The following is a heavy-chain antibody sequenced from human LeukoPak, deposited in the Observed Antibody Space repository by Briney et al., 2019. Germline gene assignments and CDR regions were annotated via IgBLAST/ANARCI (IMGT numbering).Heavy chain of an antibody. D-gene: IGHD2-15*01. CDR3: ARTSPAVVVAATFIVI. CDR1: GGSISSGSYY. Sequence: SETLSLTCTVSGGSISSGSYYWSWIRQPAGKGLEWIGRIYTSGSTNYNPSLKSRVTISVDTSKNQFSLKLSSVTAADTAVYYCARTSPAVVVAATFIVIWGQGTMVTVSS. J-gene: IGHJ3*02. CDR2: IYTSGST. V-gene: IGHV4-61*02.